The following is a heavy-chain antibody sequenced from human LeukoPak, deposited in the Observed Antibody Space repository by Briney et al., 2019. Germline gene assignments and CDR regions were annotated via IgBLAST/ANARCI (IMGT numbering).Heavy chain of an antibody. Sequence: GGYLILSCAASGFTFSTYDMSWVRQVPRRGLERVSTISSRGDSTYDADSVKGRFTISRYNSKNSLYLQMNSVRAEDTAVYYCAKGPRPDITVAHTVEKWGQGTPVTVSS. CDR1: GFTFSTYD. CDR3: AKGPRPDITVAHTVEK. D-gene: IGHD6-19*01. CDR2: ISSRGDST. V-gene: IGHV3-23*01. J-gene: IGHJ4*02.